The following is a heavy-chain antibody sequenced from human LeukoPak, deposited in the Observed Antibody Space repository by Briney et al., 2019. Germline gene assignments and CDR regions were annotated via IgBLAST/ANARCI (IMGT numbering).Heavy chain of an antibody. CDR1: GGSISSYY. V-gene: IGHV4-59*01. CDR2: IYYSGST. J-gene: IGHJ4*02. Sequence: SETLSLTCTVSGGSISSYYWSWIRQPPGKGLEWIGYIYYSGSTHYNPSLKSRVTISVDTSKNQFSLKLSSVTAADTAVYYCARRMGQPGPVNYFDYWGQGTLVTVSS. CDR3: ARRMGQPGPVNYFDY. D-gene: IGHD4-17*01.